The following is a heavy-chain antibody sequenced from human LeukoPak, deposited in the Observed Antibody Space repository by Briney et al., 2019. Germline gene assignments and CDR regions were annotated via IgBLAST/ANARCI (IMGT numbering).Heavy chain of an antibody. D-gene: IGHD4-17*01. J-gene: IGHJ5*02. CDR2: ISGSGGST. Sequence: GGSLRLSCAASGFTFSSYAMSWVRQAPGKGLEWVSAISGSGGSTYYADSVKGRFTISRDNAKNSLYLQMNSLRAEDTAVYYCARGYGVYGDYYWFDPWGQGTLVTVSS. V-gene: IGHV3-23*01. CDR1: GFTFSSYA. CDR3: ARGYGVYGDYYWFDP.